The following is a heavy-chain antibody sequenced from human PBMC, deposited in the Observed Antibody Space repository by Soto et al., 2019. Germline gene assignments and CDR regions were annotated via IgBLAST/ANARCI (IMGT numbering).Heavy chain of an antibody. CDR1: GFTISNAW. V-gene: IGHV3-15*07. CDR2: IKSKTDGGTT. Sequence: GGSLRLSCAASGFTISNAWMNWVRQAPGKGLEWVGRIKSKTDGGTTDYAAPVKGRFTISRDDSKNTLYLQMNSLKTEDTAVYYCTTDLAIVATILSFHWRQGTLVPVSS. CDR3: TTDLAIVATILSFH. J-gene: IGHJ4*02. D-gene: IGHD5-12*01.